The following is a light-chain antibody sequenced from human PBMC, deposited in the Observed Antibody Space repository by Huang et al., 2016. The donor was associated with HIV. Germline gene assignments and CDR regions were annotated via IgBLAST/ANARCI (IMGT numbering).Light chain of an antibody. J-gene: IGKJ4*01. CDR3: QQRSAWPLT. CDR1: QSVNSY. Sequence: EIVLTQSPATLSLSPGKRATLSCRASQSVNSYLAWYQQKPGQAPRLLLYDASNRATGIHARFSGSGSGTDFTLTISNVQSEDFAVYYCQQRSAWPLTFGGGTKVEI. V-gene: IGKV3-11*01. CDR2: DAS.